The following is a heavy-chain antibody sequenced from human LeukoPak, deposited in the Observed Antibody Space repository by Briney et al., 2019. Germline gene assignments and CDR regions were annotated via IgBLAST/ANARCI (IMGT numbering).Heavy chain of an antibody. Sequence: GGSLRLSCAASGFTFSSYAMRWVRQAPGKGLEWVSAISGSGGTIYYADSVKGRFTISRDNSKNTLFLHMNRLGAEDTAVYYCAKANPSSTFDYWGQGTLVTVSS. CDR1: GFTFSSYA. J-gene: IGHJ4*02. CDR2: ISGSGGTI. CDR3: AKANPSSTFDY. V-gene: IGHV3-23*01. D-gene: IGHD1-14*01.